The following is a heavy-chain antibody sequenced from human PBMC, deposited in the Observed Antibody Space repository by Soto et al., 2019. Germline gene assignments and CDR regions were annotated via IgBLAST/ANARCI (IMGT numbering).Heavy chain of an antibody. D-gene: IGHD3-9*01. CDR2: LTGSSSNT. J-gene: IGHJ4*02. CDR1: GFSFRNYA. CDR3: ANGRATYGLLTHDY. V-gene: IGHV3-23*01. Sequence: LRLSCAASGFSFRNYAMSWVRQAPGKGLEWISTLTGSSSNTYYADSVKGRFAISRDNSRNTLYLQMHSLTAEDTAVYYCANGRATYGLLTHDYWGQGTLVTVSS.